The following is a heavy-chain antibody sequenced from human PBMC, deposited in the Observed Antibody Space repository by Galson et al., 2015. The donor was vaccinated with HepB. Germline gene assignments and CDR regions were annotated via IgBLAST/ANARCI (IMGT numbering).Heavy chain of an antibody. CDR1: GYTFTNHY. J-gene: IGHJ5*02. CDR2: ISAYNGDT. D-gene: IGHD6-13*01. Sequence: SVKVSCKASGYTFTNHYINWVRQAPGQGLEWMGWISAYNGDTNYAQNLQGRVTMTTDTSTSTAYMELRSLRSDDTAVYFCARDIAAAGVVFDPWGQGTLVTVSS. V-gene: IGHV1-18*04. CDR3: ARDIAAAGVVFDP.